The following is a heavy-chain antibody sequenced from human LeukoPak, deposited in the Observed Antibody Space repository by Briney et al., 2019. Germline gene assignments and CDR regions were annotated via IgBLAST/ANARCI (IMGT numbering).Heavy chain of an antibody. CDR1: GGTFTSYA. V-gene: IGHV1-69*13. Sequence: SVKVSCKASGGTFTSYAISWVRQAPGQGLXXXXXXIPIXXXXXXXXXXXXXVTITADESTSTAYMELSSLRSEDTAVYYCARDPPGGPDNWFDPWGQGTLVTVSS. D-gene: IGHD3-10*01. CDR3: ARDPPGGPDNWFDP. J-gene: IGHJ5*02. CDR2: XIPIXXXX.